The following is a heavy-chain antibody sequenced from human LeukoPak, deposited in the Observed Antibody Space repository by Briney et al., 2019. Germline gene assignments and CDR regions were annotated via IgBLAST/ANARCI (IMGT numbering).Heavy chain of an antibody. CDR3: ARTRIAVAGTAWFDP. D-gene: IGHD6-19*01. J-gene: IGHJ5*02. CDR1: GGTFSSYA. CDR2: IIPILGIA. Sequence: SVKVSCKASGGTFSSYAISWVRQAPGQGLEWMGRIIPILGIANYAQKFQGRVTITADKSTSTAYMELSSLRSEDTAVYYCARTRIAVAGTAWFDPWGQGTLVTVSS. V-gene: IGHV1-69*04.